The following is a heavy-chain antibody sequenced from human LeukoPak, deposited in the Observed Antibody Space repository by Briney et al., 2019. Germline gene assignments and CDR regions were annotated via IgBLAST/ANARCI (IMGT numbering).Heavy chain of an antibody. D-gene: IGHD6-19*01. CDR1: GYTFTSYD. Sequence: ASVKVSCKASGYTFTSYDSIWVRQATGQRLEWRGWVNPNSGNTGNAQKFQGRVTIARDASISTAYMNLSSLRSEDTAVYYCARASSGWYRDFDYWGRGTLVTVSS. CDR2: VNPNSGNT. V-gene: IGHV1-8*03. CDR3: ARASSGWYRDFDY. J-gene: IGHJ4*02.